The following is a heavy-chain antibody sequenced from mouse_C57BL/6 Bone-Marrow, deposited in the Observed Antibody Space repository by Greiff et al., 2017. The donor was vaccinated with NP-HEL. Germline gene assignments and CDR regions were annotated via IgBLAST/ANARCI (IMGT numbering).Heavy chain of an antibody. CDR2: IWSGGST. J-gene: IGHJ4*01. CDR3: ARKDYDVGGYAMDY. V-gene: IGHV2-2*01. Sequence: VKLVESGPGLVQPSQSLSITCTVSGFSLTSYGVHWVRQSPGKGLEWLGVIWSGGSTDYNAAFISRLSISKDNSKSQVFFKMNSLQADDTAIYYCARKDYDVGGYAMDYWGQGTSVTVSS. D-gene: IGHD2-4*01. CDR1: GFSLTSYG.